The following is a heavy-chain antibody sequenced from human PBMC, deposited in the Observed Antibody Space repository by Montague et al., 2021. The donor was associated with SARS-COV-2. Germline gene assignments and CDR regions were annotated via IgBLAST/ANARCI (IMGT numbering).Heavy chain of an antibody. Sequence: SETLSLTCAVSGGSISSSNWWSWVSQPPGKGLEWIGEIYHRGSTNYNPSLKSRVTISVDKSKNQFSLKLSSVTAADTAEYYCASRGAGWFGSNPERFNYWGQGTLVTVSS. CDR3: ASRGAGWFGSNPERFNY. CDR1: GGSISSSNW. J-gene: IGHJ4*02. CDR2: IYHRGST. V-gene: IGHV4-4*02. D-gene: IGHD3-10*01.